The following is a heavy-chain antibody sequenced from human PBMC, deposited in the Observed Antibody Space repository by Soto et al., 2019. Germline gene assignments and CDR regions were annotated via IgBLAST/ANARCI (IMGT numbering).Heavy chain of an antibody. CDR2: IYYSGST. CDR1: GGSISSSSYY. V-gene: IGHV4-39*01. CDR3: ARQAIVVVVAATPTRFDL. J-gene: IGHJ5*02. Sequence: SETLSLTCTVSGGSISSSSYYWGWIRQPPGKGLEWIGSIYYSGSTYYNPSLKSRVTISVDTSKNQFSLKLSSVTAADTAVYYCARQAIVVVVAATPTRFDLWGQGILVTVSS. D-gene: IGHD2-15*01.